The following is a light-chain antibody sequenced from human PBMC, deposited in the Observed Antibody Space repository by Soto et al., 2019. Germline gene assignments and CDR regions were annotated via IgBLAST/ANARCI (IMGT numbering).Light chain of an antibody. CDR2: DTS. J-gene: IGLJ1*01. CDR3: LLSYNGARQKV. CDR1: TGAVTSGHY. Sequence: QAVVTQEPSLTVSPGGTVTLTCGSSTGAVTSGHYPYWFQQKPGQAPRTLIYDTSNKHSWTPARFSGSLLGGKAALTLSGAQPEDEAEYYCLLSYNGARQKVFGTGTKVT. V-gene: IGLV7-46*01.